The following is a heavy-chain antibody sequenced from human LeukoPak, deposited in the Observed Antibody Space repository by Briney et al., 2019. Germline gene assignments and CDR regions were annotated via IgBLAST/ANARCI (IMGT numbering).Heavy chain of an antibody. CDR1: GFTFSSYA. CDR2: ISSSGNTI. Sequence: GGSLRLSCAASGFTFSSYAMSWVRQAPGKGLEWVSYISSSGNTIYYADSVKGRFTISRDNAKNSLYLQMNSLRAEDTAVYYCAREGSDAFDIWGQGTMVTVSS. J-gene: IGHJ3*02. V-gene: IGHV3-48*03. CDR3: AREGSDAFDI.